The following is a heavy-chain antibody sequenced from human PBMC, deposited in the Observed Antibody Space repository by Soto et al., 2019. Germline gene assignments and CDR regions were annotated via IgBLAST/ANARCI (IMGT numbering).Heavy chain of an antibody. CDR2: TVATTRST. V-gene: IGHV1-18*01. Sequence: QVQLVQSGAEVTEPGASVKLSCKASGFTFATYGLSWVRQAPGQGLEWMGWTVATTRSTIYAQKFQGRVTVTADRSTSIGYLALRSLTSDDTALYSCARVAGYGSGSRHFDSWGQGTVVTVSS. CDR1: GFTFATYG. CDR3: ARVAGYGSGSRHFDS. J-gene: IGHJ4*02. D-gene: IGHD3-10*01.